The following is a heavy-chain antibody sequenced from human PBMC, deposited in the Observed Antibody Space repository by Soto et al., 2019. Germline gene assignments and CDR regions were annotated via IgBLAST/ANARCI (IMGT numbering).Heavy chain of an antibody. CDR2: IYYSGST. V-gene: IGHV4-59*01. D-gene: IGHD4-4*01. CDR1: GGSISSYY. J-gene: IGHJ3*02. CDR3: ARGGGLYSNYQPYAFDI. Sequence: QVQLQESGPGLVKPSETLSLTCTVSGGSISSYYLSWIRQPPGKGLEWMGYIYYSGSTNYNPSLNSRVAVSVDRSKNQFSLKLSSVTAADTAVYYCARGGGLYSNYQPYAFDIWGQGPRVTVSS.